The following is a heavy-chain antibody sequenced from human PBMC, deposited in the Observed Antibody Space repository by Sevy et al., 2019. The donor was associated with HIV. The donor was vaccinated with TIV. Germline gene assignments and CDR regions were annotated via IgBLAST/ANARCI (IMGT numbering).Heavy chain of an antibody. CDR2: IYYSGST. Sequence: SETLSLTCTVSGGSISSYYWSWIRQPPGKGLEWIGYIYYSGSTNYNPSLKSRVTISVVTSKNQFSLKLSSVTAADTAVYYCARSYYYDSSGYLRRAFDIWGQGTMVTVSS. V-gene: IGHV4-59*01. CDR3: ARSYYYDSSGYLRRAFDI. CDR1: GGSISSYY. J-gene: IGHJ3*02. D-gene: IGHD3-22*01.